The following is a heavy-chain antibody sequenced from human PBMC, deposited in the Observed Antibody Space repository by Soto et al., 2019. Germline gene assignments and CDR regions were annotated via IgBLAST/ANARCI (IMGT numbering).Heavy chain of an antibody. J-gene: IGHJ6*03. CDR1: GFTFSSYS. V-gene: IGHV3-21*01. CDR3: ARAFKQPDYYYYYYMDV. CDR2: ISSSSSYI. Sequence: PGGSLRLSCAASGFTFSSYSMNWVRQAPGKGLEWVSSISSSSSYIYYADSVKGRFTISRDNAKNSLYLQMNSLRAEDTAVYYCARAFKQPDYYYYYYMDVWGKGTTVTVSS. D-gene: IGHD5-18*01.